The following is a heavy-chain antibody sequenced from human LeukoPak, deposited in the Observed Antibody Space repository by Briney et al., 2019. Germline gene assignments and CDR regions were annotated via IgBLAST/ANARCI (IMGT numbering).Heavy chain of an antibody. Sequence: ASVKVSCKASGYTFTSYGISWVRQALGQGLEWMGWISAYNGNTNYAQKLQGRVTMTTDTSTSTAYMELRSLRSDDTAVYYCAREKGYYDSSGYYFAGDWFDPWGQGTLVTVSS. D-gene: IGHD3-22*01. CDR1: GYTFTSYG. J-gene: IGHJ5*02. CDR3: AREKGYYDSSGYYFAGDWFDP. V-gene: IGHV1-18*01. CDR2: ISAYNGNT.